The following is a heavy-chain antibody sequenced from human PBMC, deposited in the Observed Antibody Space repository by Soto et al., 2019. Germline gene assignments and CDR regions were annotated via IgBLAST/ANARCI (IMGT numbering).Heavy chain of an antibody. V-gene: IGHV2-5*01. Sequence: QITLKESGPALLKPTQTLTLTCTFSGFSLDSSSVAVGWIRQPPGKALEWLALIYWNNRKAYSPSLKSMLTITKDTSKNQVVLTMTNMDPVDTATYYCAHTDSPPRVSDYWGQGILVTVSS. D-gene: IGHD3-3*01. CDR1: GFSLDSSSVA. J-gene: IGHJ4*02. CDR2: IYWNNRK. CDR3: AHTDSPPRVSDY.